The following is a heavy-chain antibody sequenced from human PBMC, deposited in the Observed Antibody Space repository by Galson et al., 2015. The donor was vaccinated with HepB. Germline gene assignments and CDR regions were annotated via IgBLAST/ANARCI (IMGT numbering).Heavy chain of an antibody. D-gene: IGHD6-19*01. V-gene: IGHV3-48*04. CDR1: GFTFSTYS. CDR2: ISSSSTTI. J-gene: IGHJ5*02. CDR3: ARHSRAVAGWFDP. Sequence: SLRLSCAASGFTFSTYSMNWVRQAPGKGLEWVSYISSSSTTIYYADSVKGRFTISRDNAKNSLYLQMNSLRAEDTAVYYCARHSRAVAGWFDPWGHGTLVTVSS.